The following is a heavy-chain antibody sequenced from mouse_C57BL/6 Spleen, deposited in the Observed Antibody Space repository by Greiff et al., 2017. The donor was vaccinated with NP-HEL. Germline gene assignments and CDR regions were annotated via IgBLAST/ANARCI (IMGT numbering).Heavy chain of an antibody. Sequence: QVQLQQPGAELVMPGASVKLSCKASGYTFTSYWMHWVKQRPGQGLEWIGEIDPSDSYTNYNQKFKGKSTLTVDKSSSAAYMQRSSLTSEDSAVYYCAGAMDYWGQGTSVTVSS. CDR2: IDPSDSYT. J-gene: IGHJ4*01. CDR1: GYTFTSYW. V-gene: IGHV1-69*01. CDR3: AGAMDY.